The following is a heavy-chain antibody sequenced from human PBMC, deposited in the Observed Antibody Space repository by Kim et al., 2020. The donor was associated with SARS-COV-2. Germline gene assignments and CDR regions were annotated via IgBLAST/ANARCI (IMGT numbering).Heavy chain of an antibody. Sequence: ASVKVSCKVSGYTLTELSMHWVRQAPGKGLEWMGGFDPEDGETIYAQKFQGRVTMTEDTSTDTAYMELSSLRSEDTAVYYCATVSSGGSYHKTFFDYWGQGTLVTVSS. V-gene: IGHV1-24*01. J-gene: IGHJ4*02. D-gene: IGHD1-26*01. CDR3: ATVSSGGSYHKTFFDY. CDR2: FDPEDGET. CDR1: GYTLTELS.